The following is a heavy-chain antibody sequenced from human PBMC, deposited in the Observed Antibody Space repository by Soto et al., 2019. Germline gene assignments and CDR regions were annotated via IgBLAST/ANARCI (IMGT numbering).Heavy chain of an antibody. CDR1: GYTFTSYH. Sequence: QVQLVQSGAEVKKPGASVKVSCKASGYTFTSYHITWVRQAPGQGLEWMGWISAYNGNTNYAQKLQGKANMTTDTSTSTAYMELTSLSSDATAVYYCARDSPPPREWGQGTLVTVSS. CDR2: ISAYNGNT. J-gene: IGHJ4*02. CDR3: ARDSPPPRE. V-gene: IGHV1-18*01.